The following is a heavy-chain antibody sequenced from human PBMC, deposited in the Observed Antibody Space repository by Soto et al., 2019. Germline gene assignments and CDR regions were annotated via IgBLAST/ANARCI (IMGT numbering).Heavy chain of an antibody. V-gene: IGHV3-30*18. J-gene: IGHJ3*02. D-gene: IGHD2-15*01. CDR3: AKGDCSGGSCYFSAFDI. Sequence: SGGSLSLSCAASGFTFSSYGMHWVRQAPGKGLEWVAVISYDGTNNYYTESVKGRFTISRDNSKNTLFLQMNSLRAEDTAVYFCAKGDCSGGSCYFSAFDIWGQGTMVTVSS. CDR1: GFTFSSYG. CDR2: ISYDGTNN.